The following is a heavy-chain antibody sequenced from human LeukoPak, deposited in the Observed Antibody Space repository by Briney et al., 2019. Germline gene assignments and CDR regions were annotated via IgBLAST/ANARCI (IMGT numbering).Heavy chain of an antibody. D-gene: IGHD2-15*01. Sequence: KTSETLSLTCSVSGGSISSGDYYWSWIRQSPGKGLEWLGNIYHNGFSDNNPSLKSRVTMSVDTSKNQFSLSLSSVTGADTAVYYCASEAYFESGGRYNYYGLDVWGPGATVTVSS. CDR2: IYHNGFS. V-gene: IGHV4-30-4*01. CDR3: ASEAYFESGGRYNYYGLDV. J-gene: IGHJ6*02. CDR1: GGSISSGDYY.